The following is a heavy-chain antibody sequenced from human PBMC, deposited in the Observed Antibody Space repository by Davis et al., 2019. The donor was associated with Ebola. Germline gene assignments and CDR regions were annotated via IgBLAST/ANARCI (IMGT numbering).Heavy chain of an antibody. V-gene: IGHV3-33*06. CDR2: IWDDGSNE. CDR1: GFTFSRYG. D-gene: IGHD4-17*01. Sequence: PGGSLRLSCAASGFTFSRYGMHWVRQAPGKGMEWVAVIWDDGSNEYDADSVKGRFTISRDNSKNTLYLQMNSLRAADTAVYYCAKGSLYGSRSITAGVDVWGQGTTVTVSS. CDR3: AKGSLYGSRSITAGVDV. J-gene: IGHJ6*02.